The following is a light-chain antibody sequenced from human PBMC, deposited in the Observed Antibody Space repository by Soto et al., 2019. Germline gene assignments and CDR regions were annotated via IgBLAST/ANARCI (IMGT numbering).Light chain of an antibody. Sequence: DIQMTQSPSTLSASVGDRVAITCRASQSIYKWLAWYQQKPGKAPNLLIYEPSTLESGVPPRFRGSGSETAFTLTISSLQPGDFATYYCQHYDTFPWTFSPRTRVDI. CDR1: QSIYKW. CDR2: EPS. J-gene: IGKJ1*01. CDR3: QHYDTFPWT. V-gene: IGKV1-5*03.